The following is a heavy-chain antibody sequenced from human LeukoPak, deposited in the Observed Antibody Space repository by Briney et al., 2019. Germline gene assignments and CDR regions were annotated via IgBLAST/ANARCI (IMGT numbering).Heavy chain of an antibody. CDR1: GVSISSGGYY. CDR3: ARAQPPGDFDY. CDR2: IYHSGST. Sequence: SETLSLTCTVSGVSISSGGYYWSWIRQPPGKGLEWIGYIYHSGSTYYNPSLKSRVTISVDRSKNQFSLKLSSVTAADTAVYYCARAQPPGDFDYWGQGTLVTVSS. V-gene: IGHV4-30-2*01. D-gene: IGHD2-21*01. J-gene: IGHJ4*02.